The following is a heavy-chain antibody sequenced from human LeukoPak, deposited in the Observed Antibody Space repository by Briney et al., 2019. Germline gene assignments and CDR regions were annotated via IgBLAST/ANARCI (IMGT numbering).Heavy chain of an antibody. CDR3: ARDDSTGYLYLDY. Sequence: PGGSLRLSCTASGFTFSGYAMHWVRQAPGKGLEWVAVISYDGSNKYYADSVKGRFTISRDNSKNTLYLQMNSLRAEDTAVYYCARDDSTGYLYLDYWGQGSRVTVSS. J-gene: IGHJ4*02. CDR2: ISYDGSNK. D-gene: IGHD3-22*01. CDR1: GFTFSGYA. V-gene: IGHV3-30-3*01.